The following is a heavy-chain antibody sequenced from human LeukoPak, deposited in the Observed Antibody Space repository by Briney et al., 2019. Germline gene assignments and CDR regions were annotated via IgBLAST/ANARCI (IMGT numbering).Heavy chain of an antibody. CDR2: ISGSGGST. D-gene: IGHD3-22*01. CDR1: GFTVSSNS. Sequence: GGSLRLSCTVSGFTVSSNSMSWVRQAPGKGLEWVSAISGSGGSTYYADSVKGRFTISRDNSKNTLYLQMNSLRAEDTAVYYCAKDHYYDSSGLDYWGQGTLVTVSS. J-gene: IGHJ4*02. V-gene: IGHV3-23*01. CDR3: AKDHYYDSSGLDY.